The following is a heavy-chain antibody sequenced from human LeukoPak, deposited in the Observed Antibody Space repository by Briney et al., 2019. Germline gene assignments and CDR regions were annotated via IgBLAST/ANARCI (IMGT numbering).Heavy chain of an antibody. CDR3: AIEEEWLFDY. V-gene: IGHV4-59*01. CDR2: IYYSGST. Sequence: PSETLSLTCTVSGGSISSYYWSWIRQPPGKGLEWIGYIYYSGSTNYNPSLKSRVTISVDTSKNQFSLKLSSVTAADTAVYYCAIEEEWLFDYWGQGTLVTVSS. J-gene: IGHJ4*02. CDR1: GGSISSYY. D-gene: IGHD3-3*01.